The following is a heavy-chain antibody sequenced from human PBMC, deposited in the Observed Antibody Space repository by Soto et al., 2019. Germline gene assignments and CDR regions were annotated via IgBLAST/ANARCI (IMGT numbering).Heavy chain of an antibody. J-gene: IGHJ3*02. D-gene: IGHD4-17*01. CDR1: GGSISSSSYY. CDR3: ARLWGVTTWYRAFDI. CDR2: IYYSGST. Sequence: PSETLSLTCTVSGGSISSSSYYWGWIRQPPGKGLEWIGSIYYSGSTYYNPSLKGRVTISVDTSKNQFSLKLSSVTAADTAVYYCARLWGVTTWYRAFDIWGQGTMVTVSS. V-gene: IGHV4-39*01.